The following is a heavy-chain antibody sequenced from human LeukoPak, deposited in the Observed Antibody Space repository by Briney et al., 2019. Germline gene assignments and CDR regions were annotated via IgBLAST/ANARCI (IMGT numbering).Heavy chain of an antibody. CDR3: ARSAYDYVWGTLGY. CDR1: GGSLSVFY. J-gene: IGHJ4*02. D-gene: IGHD3-16*01. Sequence: SETLSLTCVVNGGSLSVFYWDWVRQPPGEGLGWVGDVHNRGSANYNPSLESRVTISLDTSKNVVSLKLTSVTAADKAFYYCARSAYDYVWGTLGYWGQGTLVTVSS. V-gene: IGHV4-34*01. CDR2: VHNRGSA.